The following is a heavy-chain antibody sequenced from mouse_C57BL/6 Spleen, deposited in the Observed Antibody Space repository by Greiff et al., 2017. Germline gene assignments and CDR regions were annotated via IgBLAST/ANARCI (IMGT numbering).Heavy chain of an antibody. CDR2: IYPGSGST. V-gene: IGHV1-55*01. CDR1: GYTFTSYW. D-gene: IGHD1-1*01. CDR3: ARGYYGSSLDY. Sequence: QVQLQQPGAELVKPGASVKMSCKASGYTFTSYWITWVKQRPGKGLEWIGDIYPGSGSTNYNEKFKSKATLTVDTSSSTAYMQLSSLTSEDSAVYYCARGYYGSSLDYWGQGTTLTVAS. J-gene: IGHJ2*01.